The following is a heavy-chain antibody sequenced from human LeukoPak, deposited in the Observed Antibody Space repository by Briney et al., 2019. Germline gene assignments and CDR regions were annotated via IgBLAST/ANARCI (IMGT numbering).Heavy chain of an antibody. D-gene: IGHD3-22*01. V-gene: IGHV4-59*02. Sequence: SETLSLTCTVSGDSVRSFHWSWIRQPPGKGLEWLGHMYYSGSTNYNPSLKSRVSMSVDTSKNQFSLRLSSVTAADTAVYYCARDRGDDTVSYFDYWGQGTLVTVSS. J-gene: IGHJ4*02. CDR1: GDSVRSFH. CDR3: ARDRGDDTVSYFDY. CDR2: MYYSGST.